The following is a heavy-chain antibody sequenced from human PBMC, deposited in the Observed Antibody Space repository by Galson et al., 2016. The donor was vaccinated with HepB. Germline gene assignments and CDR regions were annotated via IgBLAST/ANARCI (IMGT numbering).Heavy chain of an antibody. CDR1: GGTFSSYA. CDR2: TIPIYGTT. Sequence: SVKVSCKASGGTFSSYAISWVRQAPGQGLEWMGGTIPIYGTTNFAQKFQGRVTITADESMTTAYMDLSSLRSDDTAVYYCARDLALYFSSTSTNCYRGFDPWGQGTLVTVSS. D-gene: IGHD2-2*01. J-gene: IGHJ5*02. V-gene: IGHV1-69*13. CDR3: ARDLALYFSSTSTNCYRGFDP.